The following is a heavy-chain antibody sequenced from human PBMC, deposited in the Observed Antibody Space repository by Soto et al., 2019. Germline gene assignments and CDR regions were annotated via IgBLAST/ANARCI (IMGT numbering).Heavy chain of an antibody. J-gene: IGHJ4*02. D-gene: IGHD2-15*01. CDR2: ISGSGGST. V-gene: IGHV3-23*01. CDR3: AKILAYCSGGSCYSDFDY. Sequence: GGSLRLSCAASGFTVSSNYMSWVRQAPGKGLEWVSAISGSGGSTYYADSVKGRFTISRDNSKNTLYLQMNSLRAEDTAVYYCAKILAYCSGGSCYSDFDYWGQGTLVTVSS. CDR1: GFTVSSNY.